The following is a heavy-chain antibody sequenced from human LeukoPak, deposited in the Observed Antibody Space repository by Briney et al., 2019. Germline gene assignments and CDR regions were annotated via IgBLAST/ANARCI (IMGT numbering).Heavy chain of an antibody. CDR1: GGTFSSYA. CDR2: TTPIFGTA. Sequence: GSSVTVSCKASGGTFSSYAISWVRQAPGQGLEWMGGTTPIFGTANYAQKFQGRVTITADESTSTAYMELSSLRSEDTAVYYCARGGILEWLSRPLDYWGQGTLVTVSS. CDR3: ARGGILEWLSRPLDY. D-gene: IGHD3-3*01. J-gene: IGHJ4*02. V-gene: IGHV1-69*01.